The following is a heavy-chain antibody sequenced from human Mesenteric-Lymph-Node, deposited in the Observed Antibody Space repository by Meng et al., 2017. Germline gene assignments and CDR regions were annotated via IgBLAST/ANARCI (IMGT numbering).Heavy chain of an antibody. CDR1: GGFIRPSYS. D-gene: IGHD4/OR15-4a*01. CDR2: IYHTGNT. CDR3: ARAADGGNYRGWYFNL. J-gene: IGHJ2*01. Sequence: VHAQEPGPRLWKPLQLLALPCTLSGGFIRPSYSWSWFRQHPGKGLEWIGYIYHTGNTYYNPSLRSLVSISVDTSKNQFSLILNSVTAPDTAVYYCARAADGGNYRGWYFNLWGRGTLVTVSS. V-gene: IGHV4-31*01.